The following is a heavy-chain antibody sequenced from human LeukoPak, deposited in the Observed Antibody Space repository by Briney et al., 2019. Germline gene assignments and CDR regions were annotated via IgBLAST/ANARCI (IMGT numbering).Heavy chain of an antibody. D-gene: IGHD3-22*01. Sequence: SVKVSCKASGGTFSSYAISWVRQAPGQGLEWMGKIIPIFGIANYAQKFQGRVTITADKSTSTAYMELSSLRSEDTAVYYCARAPMYYYDSSGYTFDYWGQGTLVTVSS. CDR3: ARAPMYYYDSSGYTFDY. V-gene: IGHV1-69*04. J-gene: IGHJ4*02. CDR2: IIPIFGIA. CDR1: GGTFSSYA.